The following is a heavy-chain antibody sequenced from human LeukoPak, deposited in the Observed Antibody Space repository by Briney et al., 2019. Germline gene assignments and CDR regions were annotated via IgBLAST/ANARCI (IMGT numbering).Heavy chain of an antibody. CDR3: AKIPRGGGSYYPDYYYYMDV. CDR1: GFTFSSYA. J-gene: IGHJ6*03. CDR2: ISGSGGST. D-gene: IGHD1-26*01. V-gene: IGHV3-23*01. Sequence: GGSLRLSCAASGFTFSSYAMSWVRQAPGKGLEWVSAISGSGGSTYYADSVKGRFTISRDNSKNTLYLQMSSLRAEDTAVYYCAKIPRGGGSYYPDYYYYMDVWGKGTTVTVSS.